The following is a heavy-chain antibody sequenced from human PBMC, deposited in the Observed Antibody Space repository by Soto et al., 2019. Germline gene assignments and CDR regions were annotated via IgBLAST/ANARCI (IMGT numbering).Heavy chain of an antibody. CDR2: IYPGDSET. V-gene: IGHV5-51*01. J-gene: IGHJ3*02. CDR1: GYSFISYW. Sequence: GESLKISCKGSGYSFISYWIGWVRQMPGKGLEWMGIIYPGDSETRYSPSFQGQVTISADKSISTAYLQWSSLKASDTAMYYCARHLLPSGYVVAFDIWGQGTIVTVSS. CDR3: ARHLLPSGYVVAFDI. D-gene: IGHD2-2*01.